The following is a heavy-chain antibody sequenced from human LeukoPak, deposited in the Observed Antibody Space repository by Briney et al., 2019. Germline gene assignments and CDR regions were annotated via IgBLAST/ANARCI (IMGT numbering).Heavy chain of an antibody. Sequence: SVKVSCKASDYTFTSYGISWVRQAPGQGLEWMGGIIPIFGTANYAQKFQDRVTITADKSTGTAYMELSSLRSEDTAVYYCARDEGAKIAFHIWGQGTMVTVSS. V-gene: IGHV1-69*06. CDR2: IIPIFGTA. CDR1: DYTFTSYG. CDR3: ARDEGAKIAFHI. J-gene: IGHJ3*02. D-gene: IGHD1-26*01.